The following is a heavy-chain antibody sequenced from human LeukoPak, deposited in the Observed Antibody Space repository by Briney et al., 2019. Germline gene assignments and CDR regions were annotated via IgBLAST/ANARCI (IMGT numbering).Heavy chain of an antibody. CDR1: GGSISNYY. CDR2: IYYSGST. Sequence: SETLSLTCTVSGGSISNYYWSWLRQPPGKGLEWIGYIYYSGSTNYNPSLKSRVTISVDTSKKQFSLKLSSVTAADTAVYYCARHDSYDSSGYYSGYFQHWGQGTLVTVSS. V-gene: IGHV4-59*08. D-gene: IGHD3-22*01. J-gene: IGHJ1*01. CDR3: ARHDSYDSSGYYSGYFQH.